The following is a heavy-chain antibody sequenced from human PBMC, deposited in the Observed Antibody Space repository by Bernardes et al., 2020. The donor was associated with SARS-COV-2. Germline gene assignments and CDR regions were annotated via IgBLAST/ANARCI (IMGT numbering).Heavy chain of an antibody. Sequence: GGSLRLSCAASGFTFSSYWMHWVRQAPGKGLVWVSRINSDGSSTSYADSVKGRFTISRDNAKNTLYLQMNSLRAEDTAVYYCARPDYYDIYYFDYWGQGTLVTVSS. CDR1: GFTFSSYW. V-gene: IGHV3-74*01. J-gene: IGHJ4*02. CDR2: INSDGSST. CDR3: ARPDYYDIYYFDY. D-gene: IGHD3-22*01.